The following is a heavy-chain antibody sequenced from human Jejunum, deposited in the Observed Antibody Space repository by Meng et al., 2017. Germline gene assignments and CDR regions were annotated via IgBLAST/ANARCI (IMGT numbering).Heavy chain of an antibody. Sequence: GESLKISCAASGFTFSGYWMNWFRQGTGKSLVWLSHINSDGTGTSYAESVRGRFTISRDNAKNTLYLQMNSLTVEDTAVYYCVIDGPSYFAQWGQGTLVTVSS. D-gene: IGHD3-10*01. V-gene: IGHV3-74*01. CDR1: GFTFSGYW. CDR3: VIDGPSYFAQ. J-gene: IGHJ4*02. CDR2: INSDGTGT.